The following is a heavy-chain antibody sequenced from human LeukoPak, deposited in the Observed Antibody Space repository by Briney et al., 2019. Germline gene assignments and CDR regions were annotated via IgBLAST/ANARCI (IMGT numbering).Heavy chain of an antibody. V-gene: IGHV1-2*02. CDR1: GYTFTVYY. CDR3: ARVDAIVATTPDY. Sequence: ASVKVSSKPSGYTFTVYYMHWVRQAPGQGLEWMGWINPNSGGTNYAQKFQGRVTMTRDTSISTAYMELSRLRSDDTAVYYCARVDAIVATTPDYWGQGTLVTVSS. CDR2: INPNSGGT. D-gene: IGHD5-12*01. J-gene: IGHJ4*02.